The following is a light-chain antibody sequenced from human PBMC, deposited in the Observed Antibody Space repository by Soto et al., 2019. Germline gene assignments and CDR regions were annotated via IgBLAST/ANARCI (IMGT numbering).Light chain of an antibody. J-gene: IGLJ2*01. CDR3: AAWDDSLNGGL. CDR2: SNN. Sequence: QLVLTQPPSASGTPGQRVTIPCSGSSSNIGGNTVNWYQHLPGTAPKLLIYSNNQRPSGVPDRFSGSKSGTSASLAISGLQSDDEADYYCAAWDDSLNGGLFGGGTKLTVL. CDR1: SSNIGGNT. V-gene: IGLV1-44*01.